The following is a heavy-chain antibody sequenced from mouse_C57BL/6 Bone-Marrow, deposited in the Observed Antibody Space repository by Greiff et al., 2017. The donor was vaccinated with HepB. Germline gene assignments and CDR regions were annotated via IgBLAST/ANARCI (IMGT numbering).Heavy chain of an antibody. Sequence: VKLQQPGAELVRPGTSVKLSCKASGYTFTSYWMHWVKQRPGQGLEWIGVIDPSDSYTNYNQKFKGKATLTVDTSSSTAYMQLSSLTSEDSAVYYCARKGLTTVVADYFDYWGQGTTLTVSS. J-gene: IGHJ2*01. V-gene: IGHV1-59*01. CDR2: IDPSDSYT. CDR1: GYTFTSYW. D-gene: IGHD1-1*01. CDR3: ARKGLTTVVADYFDY.